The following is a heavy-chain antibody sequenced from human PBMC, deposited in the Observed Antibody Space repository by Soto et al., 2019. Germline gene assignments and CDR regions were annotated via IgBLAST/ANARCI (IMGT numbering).Heavy chain of an antibody. CDR1: GYNLRSSA. CDR3: ARDPMEYYDFWTGSIAFDL. Sequence: ASVKVSCKASGYNLRSSAMPWVRQAPGQRPEWMGWINAGNGNTKYSQKFQGRVIITRDTSASTAYMELTSLRSEDTAVYYCARDPMEYYDFWTGSIAFDLWGQGTLVTVSS. V-gene: IGHV1-3*01. J-gene: IGHJ3*01. CDR2: INAGNGNT. D-gene: IGHD3-3*01.